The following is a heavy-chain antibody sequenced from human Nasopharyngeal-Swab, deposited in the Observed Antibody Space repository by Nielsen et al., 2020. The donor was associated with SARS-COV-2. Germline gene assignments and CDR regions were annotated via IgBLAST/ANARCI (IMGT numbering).Heavy chain of an antibody. CDR1: GYTISSGYY. CDR3: ARDVGVDTGSGNYFYGLDV. V-gene: IGHV4-38-2*02. D-gene: IGHD1-1*01. CDR2: RYHSGSI. J-gene: IGHJ6*02. Sequence: SETLSLTCTVSGYTISSGYYWGWIRQAPGKGLEWIGSRYHSGSIYYNPSLQSRVTISADTSKNQFSLRLTSVTAADTAIYYCARDVGVDTGSGNYFYGLDVWGQGTTVTVSS.